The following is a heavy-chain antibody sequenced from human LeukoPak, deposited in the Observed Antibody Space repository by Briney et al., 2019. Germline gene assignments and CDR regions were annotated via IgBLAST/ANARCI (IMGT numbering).Heavy chain of an antibody. CDR3: ARVWGYCGSTSCYQSFDY. V-gene: IGHV1-18*01. J-gene: IGHJ4*02. CDR2: ISPYNGNA. D-gene: IGHD2-2*01. CDR1: GYTFTNYG. Sequence: ASVKVSCKASGYTFTNYGISWVRQAPGQGLEWMGWISPYNGNALYAQKLQGRVTMTTDTSTSTAYMDLRSLRSDDTAVYYCARVWGYCGSTSCYQSFDYWGQGTLATVSS.